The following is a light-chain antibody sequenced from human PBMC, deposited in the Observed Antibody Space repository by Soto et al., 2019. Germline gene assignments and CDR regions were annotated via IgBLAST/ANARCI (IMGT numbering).Light chain of an antibody. CDR1: SSDVGGYSY. CDR3: SSYSSANTLVV. CDR2: DVF. Sequence: QSVLTQPVSVSGSPGQSITISCTGTSSDVGGYSYVSWYQQHPGKAPKLIIYDVFSRPSGVSTRFSGSKSGNTASLTISGLQADDEADYYCSSYSSANTLVVFGGGTKLTVL. J-gene: IGLJ2*01. V-gene: IGLV2-14*01.